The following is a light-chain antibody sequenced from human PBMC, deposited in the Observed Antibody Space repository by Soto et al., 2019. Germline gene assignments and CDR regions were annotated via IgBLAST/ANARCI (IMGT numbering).Light chain of an antibody. CDR3: QQYGRSPPFT. J-gene: IGKJ2*01. Sequence: IVLTQSPGTLSLSPGERATLSFRASQSVSSTYIAWYQQNPGQAPRLLIYGASSRATGIPDRFSGSGSGTDFTLTISRLEPEDFAVYFCQQYGRSPPFTFGQGTKVEMK. CDR1: QSVSSTY. V-gene: IGKV3-20*01. CDR2: GAS.